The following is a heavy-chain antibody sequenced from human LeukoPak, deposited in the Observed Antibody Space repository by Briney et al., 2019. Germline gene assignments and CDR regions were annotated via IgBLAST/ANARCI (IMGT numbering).Heavy chain of an antibody. CDR3: ARDLPYSSGGEPKQNYFDY. CDR1: GYTFTSYG. Sequence: WASVKVSCKASGYTFTSYGISWVRQAPGQGLEWMGWISAYNGNTNYAQKLQGRVTMTTDTSTSTAYMELRSLRSDDTAVYYCARDLPYSSGGEPKQNYFDYWGQGTLVTVSS. J-gene: IGHJ4*02. CDR2: ISAYNGNT. D-gene: IGHD6-19*01. V-gene: IGHV1-18*01.